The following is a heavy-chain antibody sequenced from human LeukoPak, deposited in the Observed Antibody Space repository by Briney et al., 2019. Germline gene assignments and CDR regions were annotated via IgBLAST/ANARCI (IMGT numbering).Heavy chain of an antibody. V-gene: IGHV3-33*01. CDR3: ARDAYYDSSAYYYGDY. D-gene: IGHD3-22*01. J-gene: IGHJ4*02. CDR2: MWYDGSNQ. CDR1: GFTFSSYG. Sequence: GGSLRLSCAASGFTFSSYGMHWVRQAPGKGLEWVAVMWYDGSNQYYADSVKGRFTISRDNSKNTLYLQMNSLRAEDTAVYYCARDAYYDSSAYYYGDYWGQGTLVTVSS.